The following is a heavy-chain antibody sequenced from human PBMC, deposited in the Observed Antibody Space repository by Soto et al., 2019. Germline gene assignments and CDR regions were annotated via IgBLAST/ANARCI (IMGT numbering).Heavy chain of an antibody. D-gene: IGHD2-2*01. CDR2: IYNSGTT. J-gene: IGHJ4*02. V-gene: IGHV4-39*01. Sequence: SETLSLTCTVSGGSISSRSYHWGWIRQPPGKGLEWIGRIYNSGTTYYNASLKSRLSISIDTSKNQFSLKLSSVTAADTAVYYCARHPVYATGWQIDYWGQGALVTVSS. CDR1: GGSISSRSYH. CDR3: ARHPVYATGWQIDY.